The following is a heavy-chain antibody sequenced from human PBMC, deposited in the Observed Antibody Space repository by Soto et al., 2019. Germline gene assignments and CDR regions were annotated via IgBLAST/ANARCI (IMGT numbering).Heavy chain of an antibody. CDR2: TAYTGNT. D-gene: IGHD2-8*01. V-gene: IGHV4-59*01. J-gene: IGHJ5*02. Sequence: PSETLSLTGVVSGGSITSYHWSWIRQFTGKGLEWIAYTAYTGNTNYNPSLKSRVTISMETSKNQFSLNFTSMTAADTAVYYCARDRHAGFTHCFGPCGQLTLSAVSS. CDR1: GGSITSYH. CDR3: ARDRHAGFTHCFGP.